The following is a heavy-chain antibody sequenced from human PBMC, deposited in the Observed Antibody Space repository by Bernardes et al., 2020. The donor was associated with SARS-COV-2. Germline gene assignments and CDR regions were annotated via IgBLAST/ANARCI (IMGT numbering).Heavy chain of an antibody. CDR3: AGSSCGIDCYIGGLGSWDYGMDV. V-gene: IGHV4-39*01. D-gene: IGHD2-21*01. CDR1: GDSISSSNYY. CDR2: INSSGSS. J-gene: IGHJ6*02. Sequence: SETLSLTCTVSGDSISSSNYYWGWIRQPHGQGLEWFGSINSSGSSYYNPSIQSRVSASEDTSKNQFSLRLSFVTAADTAVYYCAGSSCGIDCYIGGLGSWDYGMDVWGQGTTVTVSS.